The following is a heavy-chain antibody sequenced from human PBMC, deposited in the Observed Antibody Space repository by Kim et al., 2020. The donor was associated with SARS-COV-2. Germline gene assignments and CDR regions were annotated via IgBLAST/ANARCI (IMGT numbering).Heavy chain of an antibody. D-gene: IGHD3-3*01. V-gene: IGHV4-39*01. CDR2: IYYSGST. J-gene: IGHJ4*02. CDR3: ATTPRRFLEWLLLH. CDR1: GGSISSSSYY. Sequence: SETLSLTCTVSGGSISSSSYYWGWIRQPPGKGLEWIGSIYYSGSTYYNPSLKSRVTISVDTSKNQFSLKLSSVTAADTAVYYCATTPRRFLEWLLLHWGQGTLVTVSS.